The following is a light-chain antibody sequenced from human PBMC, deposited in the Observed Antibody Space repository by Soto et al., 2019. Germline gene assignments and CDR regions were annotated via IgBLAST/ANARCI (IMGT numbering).Light chain of an antibody. J-gene: IGKJ3*01. V-gene: IGKV1-33*01. CDR2: DAS. CDR1: QDISNY. Sequence: DIRMTQSPSSLSASVGDRVTITCQASQDISNYLNWYQQKPGKAPKLLIYDASNLETGVPSRFSGSGSGTDFTFTISSLQPEDIATYYCQQYDNLPFTFGPGT. CDR3: QQYDNLPFT.